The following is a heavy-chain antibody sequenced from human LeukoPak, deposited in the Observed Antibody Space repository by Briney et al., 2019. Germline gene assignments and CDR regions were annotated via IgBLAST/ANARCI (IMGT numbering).Heavy chain of an antibody. CDR3: AKDIAAMVRGVNADY. D-gene: IGHD3-10*01. CDR1: GFTFSSSW. J-gene: IGHJ4*02. Sequence: GGSLRLSCAASGFTFSSSWMTWVRQAPGKGLEWLANIKGDGSDKNYVDSVKGRFTISRDNAKNSLYLQMNSLRAEDTALYYCAKDIAAMVRGVNADYWGQGTLVTVSS. V-gene: IGHV3-7*03. CDR2: IKGDGSDK.